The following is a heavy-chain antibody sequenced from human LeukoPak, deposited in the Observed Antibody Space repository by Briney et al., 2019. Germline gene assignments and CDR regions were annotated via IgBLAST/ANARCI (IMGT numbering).Heavy chain of an antibody. CDR2: ISGSGGST. CDR3: AKDHYYDSSGYSYPFDY. J-gene: IGHJ4*02. Sequence: GGSLRLSCETSGITISSCAMSWVRQAPGKGLEWVSAISGSGGSTYYADSVKGRFTISRDNSKNTLYLQMNSLRAEDTAVYYCAKDHYYDSSGYSYPFDYWGQGTLVTVSS. D-gene: IGHD3-22*01. V-gene: IGHV3-23*01. CDR1: GITISSCA.